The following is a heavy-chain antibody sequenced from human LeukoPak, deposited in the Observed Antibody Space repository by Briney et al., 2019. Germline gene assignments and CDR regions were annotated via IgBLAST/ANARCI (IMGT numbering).Heavy chain of an antibody. CDR1: GFTFSSYA. D-gene: IGHD5-18*01. CDR3: AKTPGIQLWRTLFDY. Sequence: GGSLRLSCAASGFTFSSYAMSWVRQAPGKGLEWVSAISGSGGSTYYADSMKGRFTISRDNSKNTLYLQMNSLRAEDTAVYYCAKTPGIQLWRTLFDYWGQGTLVTVSS. V-gene: IGHV3-23*01. CDR2: ISGSGGST. J-gene: IGHJ4*02.